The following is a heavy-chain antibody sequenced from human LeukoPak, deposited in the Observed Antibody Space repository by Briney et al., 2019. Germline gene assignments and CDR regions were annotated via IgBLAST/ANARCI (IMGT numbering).Heavy chain of an antibody. CDR1: GGSISSCSYY. CDR2: IYYSGST. CDR3: ARLSGGELLSDY. D-gene: IGHD1-26*01. Sequence: SETLSLTCTVSGGSISSCSYYWGWIRQPPGKGLEWIGSIYYSGSTYYNLSLKSRVTISVDTSKNQFSLKLISVTAADTAVYYCARLSGGELLSDYWGQGTLVTVSS. J-gene: IGHJ4*02. V-gene: IGHV4-39*01.